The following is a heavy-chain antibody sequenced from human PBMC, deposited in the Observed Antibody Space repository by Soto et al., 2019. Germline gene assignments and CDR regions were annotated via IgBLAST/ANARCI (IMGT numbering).Heavy chain of an antibody. J-gene: IGHJ4*02. CDR2: ISYDGSNK. CDR1: GFTFSSYG. D-gene: IGHD3-10*01. CDR3: AKDYYGSGSYSNKVEGYYFDY. V-gene: IGHV3-30*18. Sequence: GGSLRLSCAASGFTFSSYGMHWVRQAPGKGLEWVAVISYDGSNKYYADSVKGRFTISRDNSKNTLYLQMNSLRAEDTAVYYCAKDYYGSGSYSNKVEGYYFDYWGQGTLVTVSS.